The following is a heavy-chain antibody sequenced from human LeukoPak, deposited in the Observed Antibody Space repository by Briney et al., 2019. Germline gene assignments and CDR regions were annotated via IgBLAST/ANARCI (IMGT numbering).Heavy chain of an antibody. CDR3: AGHFMVRGVINGMDV. Sequence: SETLSLTCTVSGGSISSYYWSWIRQPPGKGLEWIGYIYYSGSTNYNPSLKSRVTISVDTSKNQFSLKLSSVTAADTAVCYCAGHFMVRGVINGMDVWGQGTTVTVSS. CDR1: GGSISSYY. V-gene: IGHV4-59*08. D-gene: IGHD3-10*01. J-gene: IGHJ6*02. CDR2: IYYSGST.